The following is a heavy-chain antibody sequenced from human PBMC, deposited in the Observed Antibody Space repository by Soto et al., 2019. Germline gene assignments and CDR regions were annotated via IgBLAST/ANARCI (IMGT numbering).Heavy chain of an antibody. J-gene: IGHJ4*02. Sequence: GPSVKVSCKAPGGTFFTSTLSWVRQAPGQGLEWMGRIIPLLGITNYAQNFQDRVIVTADTSTTTAYMDLTGLTADDTAIYYCARDLKYCTTSSCYSPHDYWGQGTQVTVSS. CDR3: ARDLKYCTTSSCYSPHDY. CDR1: GGTFFTST. CDR2: IIPLLGIT. V-gene: IGHV1-69*04. D-gene: IGHD2-2*01.